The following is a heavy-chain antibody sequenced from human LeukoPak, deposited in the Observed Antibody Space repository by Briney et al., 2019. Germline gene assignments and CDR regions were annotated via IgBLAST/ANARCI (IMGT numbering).Heavy chain of an antibody. CDR2: IWCGGSNK. CDR1: GFTFSSYG. CDR3: AKDLNGYSSGWYYYYGMDV. D-gene: IGHD6-19*01. Sequence: GGSLRLSCAASGFTFSSYGMNWVRQAPGKGLEWVAVIWCGGSNKYYADSVKGRFTISRDNSKNTLYLQMNSLRDEDTAVYYCAKDLNGYSSGWYYYYGMDVWGQGATVTVSS. V-gene: IGHV3-30*02. J-gene: IGHJ6*02.